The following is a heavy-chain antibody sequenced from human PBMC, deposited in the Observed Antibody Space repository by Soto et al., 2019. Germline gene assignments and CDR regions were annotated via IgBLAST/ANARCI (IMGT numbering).Heavy chain of an antibody. CDR1: GGSISSSNW. V-gene: IGHV4-4*02. CDR3: AFAGSGSYSNVPDAFDI. CDR2: IYHSGST. D-gene: IGHD3-10*01. Sequence: SETLSLTCAVSGGSISSSNWWSWVRQPPGKGLEWIGEIYHSGSTNYNPSLKSRVTISVDKSKNQFSLKLSSVTAADTAVYYCAFAGSGSYSNVPDAFDIWGQGTMVTVSS. J-gene: IGHJ3*02.